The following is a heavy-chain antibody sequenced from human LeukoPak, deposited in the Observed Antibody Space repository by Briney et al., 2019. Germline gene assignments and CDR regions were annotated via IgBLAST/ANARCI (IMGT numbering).Heavy chain of an antibody. CDR3: AKDLGSRDYDYVWGSPAFDY. Sequence: PWGSLRLSCAASGFTFSSYGMHWVRQAPGKGLEWVAVISYDGSNKYYADSVKGRFTISRDNSKNTLYLQMSSLRAEDTAVYYCAKDLGSRDYDYVWGSPAFDYWGQRTLVTVSS. D-gene: IGHD3-16*01. V-gene: IGHV3-30*18. CDR2: ISYDGSNK. J-gene: IGHJ4*02. CDR1: GFTFSSYG.